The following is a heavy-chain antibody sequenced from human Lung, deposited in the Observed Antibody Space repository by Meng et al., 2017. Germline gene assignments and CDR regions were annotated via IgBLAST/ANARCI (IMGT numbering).Heavy chain of an antibody. CDR3: ARGVVSGSHYNTY. J-gene: IGHJ4*02. CDR2: IHHSGTT. V-gene: IGHV4-4*02. CDR1: GGSISSSIW. D-gene: IGHD3-10*01. Sequence: QVQLQESGPGVVKPSGTLSLTCAVSGGSISSSIWWIWVRQPPEKGLEWIGEIHHSGTTNYSPSLKSRLTISVDKSKNQFSLKLQSVTAADTAVYFCARGVVSGSHYNTYWGQGILVTVSS.